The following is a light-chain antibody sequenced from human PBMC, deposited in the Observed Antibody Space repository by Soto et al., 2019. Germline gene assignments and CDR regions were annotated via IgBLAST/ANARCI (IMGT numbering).Light chain of an antibody. CDR3: QYYDYLLFT. Sequence: DIQMTQTPTSLSASVGDRVTITCQASQDISTFLNWYQQKPGKAPKLLISDASTLETGVTSRFSGSGSGTDFTFTISSLQPEDVATYYCQYYDYLLFTFGPGTKVDL. CDR1: QDISTF. CDR2: DAS. J-gene: IGKJ3*01. V-gene: IGKV1-33*01.